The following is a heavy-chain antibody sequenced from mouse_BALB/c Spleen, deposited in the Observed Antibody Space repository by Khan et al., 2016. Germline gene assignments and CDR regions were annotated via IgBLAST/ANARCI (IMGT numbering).Heavy chain of an antibody. D-gene: IGHD1-1*01. J-gene: IGHJ4*01. CDR2: IDPANGNT. CDR1: GFNIKDTY. Sequence: VRLQQSGAELVKPGASVKLSCTASGFNIKDTYMHWVKQRPEQGLEWIGRIDPANGNTKYDPKFQGKATITADTSSNTVYLQLSSLTSEDTAVYYCANYYGSSYAMDYWGQGTSVTVSS. CDR3: ANYYGSSYAMDY. V-gene: IGHV14-3*02.